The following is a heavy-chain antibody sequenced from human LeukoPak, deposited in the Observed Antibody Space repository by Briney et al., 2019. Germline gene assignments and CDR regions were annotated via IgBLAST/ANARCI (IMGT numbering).Heavy chain of an antibody. Sequence: GGSLRLSCAASGFTFSSYSMNWVRQAPGKGLEWVSSISSSSSYIYYADSVKGRFTISRDNAKNSLYLQMNSLRAEDTAVYYCARDYYDILTGLQYYFDYWGQGTLVTGSS. D-gene: IGHD3-9*01. CDR2: ISSSSSYI. J-gene: IGHJ4*02. CDR1: GFTFSSYS. CDR3: ARDYYDILTGLQYYFDY. V-gene: IGHV3-21*01.